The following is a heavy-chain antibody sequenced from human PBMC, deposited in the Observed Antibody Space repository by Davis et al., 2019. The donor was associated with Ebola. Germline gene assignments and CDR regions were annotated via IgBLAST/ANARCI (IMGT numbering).Heavy chain of an antibody. Sequence: AASVKVSCKASGYTFTSYYMRWVRQAPGQGLEWMGIINPSGGSTSYAQKFQGRVTMTRDTSTSTVYMELSSLRSEDTAVYYCARVHSHIAWVVGEYYFDYWGQGTLVTVSS. D-gene: IGHD3-10*01. V-gene: IGHV1-46*01. J-gene: IGHJ4*02. CDR2: INPSGGST. CDR1: GYTFTSYY. CDR3: ARVHSHIAWVVGEYYFDY.